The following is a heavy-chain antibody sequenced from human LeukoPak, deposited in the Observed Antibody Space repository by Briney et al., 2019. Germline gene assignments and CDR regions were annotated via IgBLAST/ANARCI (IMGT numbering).Heavy chain of an antibody. CDR2: ISSSSSYI. CDR3: ARALGTVTTNWFDP. V-gene: IGHV3-21*01. J-gene: IGHJ5*02. D-gene: IGHD4-11*01. CDR1: GFTFSSYS. Sequence: GGSLRLSCAASGFTFSSYSMNWVRQAPGKGLEWVSSISSSSSYIYYADSVKGRFTISRDNAKNSLYLQMNSLRAEDTAVYYCARALGTVTTNWFDPWGQGTLVTVSS.